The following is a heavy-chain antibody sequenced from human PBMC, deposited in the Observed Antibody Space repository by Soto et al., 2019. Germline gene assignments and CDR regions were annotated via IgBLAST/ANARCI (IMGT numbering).Heavy chain of an antibody. CDR1: GFTFSSYG. V-gene: IGHV3-30*03. J-gene: IGHJ4*02. Sequence: GGSLRLSCAASGFTFSSYGMHWVRQAPGKGLEWVAVIPYDGSNKYYADSVKGRFTISRDNSKNTLYLQMNSLRAEDTAVYYCASEDYYDSSGYYYDLAYWGQGTLVTVSS. CDR3: ASEDYYDSSGYYYDLAY. D-gene: IGHD3-22*01. CDR2: IPYDGSNK.